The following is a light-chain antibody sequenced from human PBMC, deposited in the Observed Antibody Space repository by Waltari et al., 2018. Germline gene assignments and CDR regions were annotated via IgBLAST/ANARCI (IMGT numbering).Light chain of an antibody. CDR3: QSYDGSLSGSV. J-gene: IGLJ2*01. Sequence: QSVLTQPPSVSGAPGQRVTISCTGSSSNIGAGYDVPWYQHLPGTAPKLLIYGNTNRPSGVPDRFSGSKSGTSVSLAITGLQAEDEADYYCQSYDGSLSGSVFGGGTKLTVL. CDR1: SSNIGAGYD. V-gene: IGLV1-40*01. CDR2: GNT.